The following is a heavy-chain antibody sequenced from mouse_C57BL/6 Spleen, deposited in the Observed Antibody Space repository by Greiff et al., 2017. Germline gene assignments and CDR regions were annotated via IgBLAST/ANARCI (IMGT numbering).Heavy chain of an antibody. CDR1: GYTFTDYY. CDR2: INPNNGGT. V-gene: IGHV1-26*01. J-gene: IGHJ4*01. CDR3: ARCYGNYDAMDY. Sequence: VQLQQSGPELVKPGASVKISCKASGYTFTDYYMNWVKQSHGKSLEWIGDINPNNGGTSYNQKFKGKATLTVDKSSSTAYMELRSLTSEDSAVYYCARCYGNYDAMDYWGQGTSVTVSS. D-gene: IGHD2-1*01.